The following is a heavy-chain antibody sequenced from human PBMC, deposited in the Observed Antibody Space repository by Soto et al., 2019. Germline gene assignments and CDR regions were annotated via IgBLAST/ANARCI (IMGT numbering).Heavy chain of an antibody. V-gene: IGHV5-51*01. CDR1: GYAFSSYW. Sequence: GESLKISCQGSGYAFSSYWIAWVRQMPGKGLEWMGIIYPGDSDTRYSPSFQGQVTISVDKSITTAYLQWSSLKDSATAMYYCARGYCTATICDPWFDPWGQGTLVTVSS. CDR2: IYPGDSDT. CDR3: ARGYCTATICDPWFDP. J-gene: IGHJ5*02. D-gene: IGHD2-8*02.